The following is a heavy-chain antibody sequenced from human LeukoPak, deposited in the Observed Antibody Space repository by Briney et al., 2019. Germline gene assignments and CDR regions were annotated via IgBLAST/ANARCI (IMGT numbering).Heavy chain of an antibody. CDR1: GGTFSSYA. D-gene: IGHD3/OR15-3a*01. CDR2: IIPIFGTA. V-gene: IGHV1-69*05. CDR3: ARTLKSDDIWTGYYYYYKDV. Sequence: SVKVSCKASGGTFSSYAISWVRQAPGQGLEWMGRIIPIFGTANYAQRFQGRVTITTDESTSTAYMELSSLRSEDTAVYYCARTLKSDDIWTGYYYYYKDVWGKGTTVTVSS. J-gene: IGHJ6*03.